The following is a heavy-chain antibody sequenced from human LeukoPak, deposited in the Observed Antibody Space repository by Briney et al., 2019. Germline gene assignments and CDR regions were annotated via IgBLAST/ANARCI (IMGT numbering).Heavy chain of an antibody. D-gene: IGHD6-6*01. CDR2: IYHSGST. V-gene: IGHV4-30-2*01. J-gene: IGHJ4*02. Sequence: SQTLSLTCTVSGGSISSGGYYWSWIRQPPGKGLEWLGYIYHSGSTYYNPSLKSQVTISVDRSKNQFSLKLSSVTAADTAVYYCARDSSVKSSSSFSDYWGQGTLVTVSS. CDR3: ARDSSVKSSSSFSDY. CDR1: GGSISSGGYY.